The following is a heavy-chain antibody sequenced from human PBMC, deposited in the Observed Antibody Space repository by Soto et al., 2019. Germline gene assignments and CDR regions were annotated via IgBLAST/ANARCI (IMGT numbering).Heavy chain of an antibody. Sequence: EVQLVESGGGLVQPGGSLRLSCAASGFTVSSNYMSWVRQAPGKGLEWVSVIYSGGSTYYADSVKGRFTISRHNSKNTLYLQMNSLRAEDTAVYYCARARDYCSSTSCSKVFDYWGQGTLVTVSS. V-gene: IGHV3-53*04. CDR3: ARARDYCSSTSCSKVFDY. J-gene: IGHJ4*02. CDR2: IYSGGST. CDR1: GFTVSSNY. D-gene: IGHD2-2*01.